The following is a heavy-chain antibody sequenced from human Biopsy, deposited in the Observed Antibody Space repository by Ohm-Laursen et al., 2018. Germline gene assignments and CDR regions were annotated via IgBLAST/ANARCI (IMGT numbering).Heavy chain of an antibody. CDR2: IRSKVNNYAT. J-gene: IGHJ4*02. D-gene: IGHD4-23*01. CDR3: TTYDNSGDYRDY. Sequence: SLRLSCAASGFTFGDSAMRWVRQASGKGLEWIGRIRSKVNNYATAYAASVTGRFTISRDDSKSTAYLQMNSLKTEDTAVYYCTTYDNSGDYRDYWGQGTQVTVSS. V-gene: IGHV3-73*01. CDR1: GFTFGDSA.